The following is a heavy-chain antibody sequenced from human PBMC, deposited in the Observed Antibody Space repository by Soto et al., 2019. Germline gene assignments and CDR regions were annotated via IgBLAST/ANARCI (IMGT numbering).Heavy chain of an antibody. CDR1: GFTFDDYA. V-gene: IGHV3-9*01. Sequence: PGGSLRLSCAASGFTFDDYAMHWVRQAPGKGLEWVSGISWNSGSIGYADSVKGRFTISRDNAKNSLYLQMNSLRAEDTALYYCAKDRQRSGSSWYFDYWGQGTLVTVSS. J-gene: IGHJ4*02. D-gene: IGHD6-13*01. CDR2: ISWNSGSI. CDR3: AKDRQRSGSSWYFDY.